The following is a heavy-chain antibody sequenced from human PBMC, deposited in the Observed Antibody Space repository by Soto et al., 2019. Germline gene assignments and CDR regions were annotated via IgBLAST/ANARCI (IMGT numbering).Heavy chain of an antibody. CDR3: ARESYYGSGATVVDY. D-gene: IGHD3-10*01. CDR1: GGSISSSSYY. CDR2: IYYSGTT. J-gene: IGHJ4*02. V-gene: IGHV4-61*01. Sequence: SETLSLTCTVSGGSISSSSYYWGWIRQPPGKGLEWIGYIYYSGTTFYNPSLNSRVTISIDTSKNQFSLKLNSVTAADTAVYYCARESYYGSGATVVDYWGLGTLVTVSS.